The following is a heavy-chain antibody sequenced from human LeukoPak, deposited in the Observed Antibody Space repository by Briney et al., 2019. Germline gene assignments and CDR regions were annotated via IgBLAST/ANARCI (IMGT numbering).Heavy chain of an antibody. CDR1: GFTFDDYA. CDR3: ARDYVAAGGLPDS. Sequence: GGSLRLSCAASGFTFDDYAMHWVRQAPGKGLEWVSGISWNSGSIGYADSVKGRFTISRDNAKNSLYLQMNSLRAEDTAVYYCARDYVAAGGLPDSWGQGTLVTVSS. D-gene: IGHD6-13*01. CDR2: ISWNSGSI. V-gene: IGHV3-9*01. J-gene: IGHJ4*02.